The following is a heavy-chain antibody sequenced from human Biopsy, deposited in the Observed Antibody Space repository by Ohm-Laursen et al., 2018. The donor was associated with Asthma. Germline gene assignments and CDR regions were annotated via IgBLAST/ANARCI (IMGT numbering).Heavy chain of an antibody. CDR1: GGSISSSSYY. CDR3: ARTFHFWSPYHAEHYQL. CDR2: IYCTGTT. J-gene: IGHJ1*01. D-gene: IGHD3-3*02. V-gene: IGHV4-39*01. Sequence: GTLSLTCTVSGGSISSSSYYWGWIRQPPGKGLAWIGHIYCTGTTNYSPSLKSRATISVDRSKNHFSLKLTSVTAADTAVYYCARTFHFWSPYHAEHYQLWGQGTLVTVSS.